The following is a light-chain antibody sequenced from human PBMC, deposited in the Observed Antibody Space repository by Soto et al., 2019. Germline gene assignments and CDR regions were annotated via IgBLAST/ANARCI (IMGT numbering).Light chain of an antibody. CDR1: QSISSW. J-gene: IGKJ1*01. V-gene: IGKV1-5*03. Sequence: IPITQSPSTLSASVGDRVTITCRASQSISSWLAWYQQKPGKAPRLLIYKASSLESGVPSRFRGSGSGTEFTITISSLKPDDFETYYCQQYKSYSQTFGQGTKVDIK. CDR3: QQYKSYSQT. CDR2: KAS.